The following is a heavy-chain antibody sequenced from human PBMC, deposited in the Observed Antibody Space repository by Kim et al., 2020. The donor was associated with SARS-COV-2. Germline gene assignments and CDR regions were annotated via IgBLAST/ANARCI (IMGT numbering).Heavy chain of an antibody. CDR2: ISDSGTIT. V-gene: IGHV3-23*01. CDR1: GFTFSNYA. Sequence: GGSLRLSCAASGFTFSNYAMSWVRQAPGKGLEWVSTISDSGTITYYADSVKGRFSISRDNSMNTLSLQMNSLRAEDTALYYCVKGDCSSVSCYTADSWGRGTLVTVSS. CDR3: VKGDCSSVSCYTADS. J-gene: IGHJ4*02. D-gene: IGHD2-2*02.